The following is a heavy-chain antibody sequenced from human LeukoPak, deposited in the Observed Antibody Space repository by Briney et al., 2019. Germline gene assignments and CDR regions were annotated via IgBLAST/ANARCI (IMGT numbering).Heavy chain of an antibody. D-gene: IGHD1-1*01. Sequence: GASVKVSCKASGGTFSSYAISWVRQAPGQGLEWMGGIIPIFGTANYAQKLQGRVTMTTDTSTSTAYMELRSLRSDDTAVYYCARGGISGTTGYWGQGTLVTVSS. CDR1: GGTFSSYA. V-gene: IGHV1-69*05. CDR3: ARGGISGTTGY. CDR2: IIPIFGTA. J-gene: IGHJ4*02.